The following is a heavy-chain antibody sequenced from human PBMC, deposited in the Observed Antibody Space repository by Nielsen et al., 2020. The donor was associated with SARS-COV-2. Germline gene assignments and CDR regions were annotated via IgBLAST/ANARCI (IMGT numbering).Heavy chain of an antibody. D-gene: IGHD4-11*01. CDR3: ATPYSSGDQYYYFYMDV. J-gene: IGHJ6*03. V-gene: IGHV7-4-1*02. CDR2: INTNTGNP. Sequence: ASVKVSCKASGYTFTNYAMNWVRQAPGQGLEWMGWINTNTGNPTYAQGFTGRFVFSLDTSVSTAYLQISSLKAEDTAVYYCATPYSSGDQYYYFYMDVWGKGTTVTVSS. CDR1: GYTFTNYA.